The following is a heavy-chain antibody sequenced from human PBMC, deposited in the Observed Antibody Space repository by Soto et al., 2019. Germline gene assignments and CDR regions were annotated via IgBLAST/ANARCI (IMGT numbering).Heavy chain of an antibody. D-gene: IGHD3-22*01. CDR3: ARGGGSGYPY. CDR1: GGSISSGGYY. Sequence: TLSLTCTVSGGSISSGGYYWSWIRQHPGKGLEWIGYIYYSGSTYYNPSLKSRVTISVDTPKNQFSLKLSSVTAADTAVYYCARGGGSGYPYWGQGTLVTVSS. J-gene: IGHJ4*02. V-gene: IGHV4-31*03. CDR2: IYYSGST.